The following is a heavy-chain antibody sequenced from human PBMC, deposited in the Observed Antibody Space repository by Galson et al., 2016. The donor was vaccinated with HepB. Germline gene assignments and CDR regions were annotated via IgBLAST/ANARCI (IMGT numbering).Heavy chain of an antibody. J-gene: IGHJ6*02. V-gene: IGHV1-3*01. Sequence: SVKVSCKASGYTFTSYRILWVRQAPGPRLEWMGWINVGNGITKYSEEVQGRVTITSVTSARTVHMELSSLISGDTAVYYCARDGEPLYDYGMDVWGQGTTVIVSS. CDR1: GYTFTSYR. CDR2: INVGNGIT. D-gene: IGHD1-14*01. CDR3: ARDGEPLYDYGMDV.